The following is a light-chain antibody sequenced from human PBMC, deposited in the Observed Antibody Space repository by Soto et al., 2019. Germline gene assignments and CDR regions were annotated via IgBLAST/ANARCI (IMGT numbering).Light chain of an antibody. CDR1: QSVSNNY. Sequence: IVLTHSPGTLSLSPWERATLSCRASQSVSNNYLAWYQQKPGQAPRVLIYDASTRATGIPDRFSGSGSGTDFTLTISRLEPEDFAVYYCQQYGSSPWKFGQGTKVDIK. CDR2: DAS. V-gene: IGKV3-20*01. J-gene: IGKJ1*01. CDR3: QQYGSSPWK.